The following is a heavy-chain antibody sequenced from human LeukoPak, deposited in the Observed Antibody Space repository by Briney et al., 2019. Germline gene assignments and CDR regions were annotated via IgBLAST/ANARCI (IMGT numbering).Heavy chain of an antibody. CDR1: GGSISSYY. Sequence: SETLSLTCTVSGGSISSYYWSWIRQPAGKGLEWIGRIYTSGSTNYNPSLKSRVTMSVDTSKNQFSLKLSSVTAADTAVYYCARDNQYYDFWSGYEKLYYYYYMDVWGKGTTVTVSS. V-gene: IGHV4-4*07. D-gene: IGHD3-3*01. CDR3: ARDNQYYDFWSGYEKLYYYYYMDV. J-gene: IGHJ6*03. CDR2: IYTSGST.